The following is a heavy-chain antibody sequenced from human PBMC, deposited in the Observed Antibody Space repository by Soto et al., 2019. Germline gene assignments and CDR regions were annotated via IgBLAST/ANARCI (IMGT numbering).Heavy chain of an antibody. D-gene: IGHD3-22*01. J-gene: IGHJ4*02. CDR1: GYRFSSFW. V-gene: IGHV5-51*01. Sequence: PGEYLKISCKISGYRFSSFWIAWVRQKPGKDLKRKGIIYPDDATTIYSPKIQSRLTISVDKSISTTHLQRYNQKATDKAMFYCARHIGAYYDNNGYHYFDYWGQGTRVTVSS. CDR2: IYPDDATT. CDR3: ARHIGAYYDNNGYHYFDY.